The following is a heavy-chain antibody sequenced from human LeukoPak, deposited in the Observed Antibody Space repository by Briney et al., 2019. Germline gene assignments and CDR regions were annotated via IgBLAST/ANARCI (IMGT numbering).Heavy chain of an antibody. CDR1: GGSNSSGGYS. J-gene: IGHJ6*02. CDR3: ARGGVVPAAMIYYYYGMDV. V-gene: IGHV4-30-2*01. Sequence: SETLSLTCAVSGGSNSSGGYSWSWIRQPPGKGLEWIGYIYHSGSTYYNPSLKSRVTISVDRSKNQFSLKLSSVTAADTAVYYCARGGVVPAAMIYYYYGMDVWGQGTTVTVSS. CDR2: IYHSGST. D-gene: IGHD2-2*01.